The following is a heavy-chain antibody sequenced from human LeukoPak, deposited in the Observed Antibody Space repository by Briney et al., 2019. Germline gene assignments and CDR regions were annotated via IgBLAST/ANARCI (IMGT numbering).Heavy chain of an antibody. CDR2: IYYSGST. J-gene: IGHJ5*02. D-gene: IGHD2-21*01. CDR1: GGSISSSSYY. V-gene: IGHV4-39*01. Sequence: PSETLSLICTVSGGSISSSSYYWGWIRQPPGKGLEWIGSIYYSGSTYYNPSLKSRVTISVDTPKNQFSLKLSSVTAADTAVYYCAGTYCGGDCYYGRPSNWFDPWGQGTLVTVSS. CDR3: AGTYCGGDCYYGRPSNWFDP.